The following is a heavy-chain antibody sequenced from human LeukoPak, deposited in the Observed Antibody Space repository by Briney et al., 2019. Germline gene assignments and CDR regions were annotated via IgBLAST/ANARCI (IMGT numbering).Heavy chain of an antibody. V-gene: IGHV3-21*01. CDR2: ISSSSSYI. CDR1: GFTFSSYS. J-gene: IGHJ3*02. CDR3: ARVGLLTRATHDAFDI. Sequence: GGSLRLSCAASGFTFSSYSMNWVRQAPGKGLEWASSISSSSSYIYYADSVKGRFTISRDNAKNSLYLQMNSLRAEDTAVYYCARVGLLTRATHDAFDIWGQGTMVTVSS. D-gene: IGHD1-26*01.